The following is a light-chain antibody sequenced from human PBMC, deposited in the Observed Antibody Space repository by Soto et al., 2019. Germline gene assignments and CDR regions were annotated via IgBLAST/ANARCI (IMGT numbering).Light chain of an antibody. V-gene: IGKV1-5*03. J-gene: IGKJ1*01. CDR1: QSISSW. Sequence: DTQMTQSPATLSASVGDRVTITCRASQSISSWLAWYQQKPGKVPKLLIYKASSLESVVPSRFSGSGSGTEFTLNISSLQPDDFATYYCQQYNSYSRTFGQGTKVEIK. CDR3: QQYNSYSRT. CDR2: KAS.